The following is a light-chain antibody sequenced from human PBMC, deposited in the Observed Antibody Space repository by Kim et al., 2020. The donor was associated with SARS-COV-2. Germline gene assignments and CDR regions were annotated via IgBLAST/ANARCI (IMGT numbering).Light chain of an antibody. CDR3: HSYDSSAEV. V-gene: IGLV6-57*01. CDR2: ENK. Sequence: GKTGTISCTRTSGSIASNYVQWYQQRPGSSPTTVIFENKYRPSGVPDRFSGSIDSSSNSASLTISGLKPEDEADYYCHSYDSSAEVFGGGTQLTVL. J-gene: IGLJ2*01. CDR1: SGSIASNY.